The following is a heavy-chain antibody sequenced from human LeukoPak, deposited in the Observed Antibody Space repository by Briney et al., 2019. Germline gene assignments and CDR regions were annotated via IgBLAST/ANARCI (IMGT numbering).Heavy chain of an antibody. Sequence: PGGSLRLSCAASGFTFSSYAMSWVRQAPGKGLEWVSAISGSGGSTNYADSVKGRFTISRDNSKNTLYLQMNSLRAEDTAVYYCAKGRPEYRLPGPFDYWGRGTLVTVSS. CDR1: GFTFSSYA. V-gene: IGHV3-23*01. D-gene: IGHD2-2*01. CDR2: ISGSGGST. J-gene: IGHJ4*02. CDR3: AKGRPEYRLPGPFDY.